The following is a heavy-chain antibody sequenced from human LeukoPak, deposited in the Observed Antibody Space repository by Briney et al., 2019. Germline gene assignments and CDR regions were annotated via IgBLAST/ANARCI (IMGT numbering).Heavy chain of an antibody. V-gene: IGHV3-49*04. J-gene: IGHJ4*02. CDR3: STLTSRGLSDS. CDR1: GFTFGDYA. CDR2: IRSKAYGETA. D-gene: IGHD4-11*01. Sequence: PGGSLRLSCTASGFTFGDYAMSWVRQAPGKGLEWVGFIRSKAYGETADYAASVKGRFTISRDDSKAIAYLQMNSLKSEDPAVYYCSTLTSRGLSDSWGQGTLVTVSS.